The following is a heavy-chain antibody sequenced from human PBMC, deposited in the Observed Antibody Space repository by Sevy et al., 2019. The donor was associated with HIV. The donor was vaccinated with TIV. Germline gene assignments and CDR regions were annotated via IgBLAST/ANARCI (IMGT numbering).Heavy chain of an antibody. CDR3: AGRKVGDFWSGSLRGPWAGGPLFDY. CDR2: ISHTGDNI. J-gene: IGHJ4*02. V-gene: IGHV3-23*01. Sequence: GGSLRLSCAASGFTFSSYAMTWVRQAPGKGLEWVSSISHTGDNIYYADSVRGRFTISGDNSKSTLYLHMSSLRAEDTAVYYCAGRKVGDFWSGSLRGPWAGGPLFDYWGQGTLVTVSS. CDR1: GFTFSSYA. D-gene: IGHD3-3*01.